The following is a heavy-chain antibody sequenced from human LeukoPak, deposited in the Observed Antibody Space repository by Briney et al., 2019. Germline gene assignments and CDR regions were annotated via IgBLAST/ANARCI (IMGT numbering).Heavy chain of an antibody. CDR1: GGSISSSSYY. Sequence: SETLSLTCTVSGGSISSSSYYWGWIRQPPGKGLEWIGSIYYSGSTYYNPSLKSRVTISVDTSKNQFSLKLSSVTAADPAVYYWARHYYEFWGWYLHWFDPWGQGTLVTVSS. V-gene: IGHV4-39*01. D-gene: IGHD3-3*01. CDR3: ARHYYEFWGWYLHWFDP. J-gene: IGHJ5*02. CDR2: IYYSGST.